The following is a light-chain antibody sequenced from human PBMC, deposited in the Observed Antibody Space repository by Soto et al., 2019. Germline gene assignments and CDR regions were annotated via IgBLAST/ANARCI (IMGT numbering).Light chain of an antibody. J-gene: IGKJ5*01. CDR1: QFVSSN. Sequence: EIVMTQTPVTLSVSPGERATLSCRASQFVSSNLAWYQQQPGQAPRLLLYGASTRATGIPARFSGSGSGTEFTLTISNLQSEDFAVYFCQQYHNWPPITFGQGTRLEIK. V-gene: IGKV3D-15*01. CDR3: QQYHNWPPIT. CDR2: GAS.